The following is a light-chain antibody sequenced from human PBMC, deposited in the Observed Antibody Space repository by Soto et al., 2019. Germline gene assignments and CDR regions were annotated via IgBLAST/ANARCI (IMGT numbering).Light chain of an antibody. Sequence: QSVLTQPHSASGSPGQSVTISCTGTQSDIGVYDFVSWYQHHPGKAPRLIIYEVVQRPSGVPDRFSGSKPGNTASLTVSGLQAADEADYFCKSCAGSNTYVFGSGTKVTVL. J-gene: IGLJ1*01. V-gene: IGLV2-8*01. CDR2: EVV. CDR1: QSDIGVYDF. CDR3: KSCAGSNTYV.